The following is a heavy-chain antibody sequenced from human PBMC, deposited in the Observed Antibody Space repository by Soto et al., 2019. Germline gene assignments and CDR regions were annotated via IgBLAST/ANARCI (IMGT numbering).Heavy chain of an antibody. Sequence: PSETLSLTCTVSGASMNSYHWSWIRQPAGKGLEWIGHIRSSGSTNYNPSLKSRVTMSVDTSKNQFSLRLMSLTAADTAVYYCARDQGVAAAGITWFDPWGQGSLVTVS. D-gene: IGHD6-13*01. J-gene: IGHJ5*02. V-gene: IGHV4-4*07. CDR2: IRSSGST. CDR3: ARDQGVAAAGITWFDP. CDR1: GASMNSYH.